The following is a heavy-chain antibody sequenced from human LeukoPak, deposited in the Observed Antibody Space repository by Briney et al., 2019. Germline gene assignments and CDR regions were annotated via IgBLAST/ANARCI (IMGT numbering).Heavy chain of an antibody. Sequence: PSETLSLTCTVSGGSVSSYYWSWIRQPPGKGLEWIGYIYYIGSNNYNPSLKSRVTISVDTSKNQFSLKLSSVTAADTAVYYCARHEISSPIDYWGQGTLVTVSS. CDR1: GGSVSSYY. CDR2: IYYIGSN. V-gene: IGHV4-59*08. D-gene: IGHD3-16*02. J-gene: IGHJ4*02. CDR3: ARHEISSPIDY.